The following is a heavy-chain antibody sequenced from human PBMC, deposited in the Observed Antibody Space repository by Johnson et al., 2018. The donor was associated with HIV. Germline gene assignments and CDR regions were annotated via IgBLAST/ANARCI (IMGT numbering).Heavy chain of an antibody. CDR1: GFTFSSYA. CDR3: TTAIVVVPAAIFIGGGDRSPDAFDI. V-gene: IGHV3-30*04. Sequence: QVQLVESGGGVVQPGRSLRLSCAASGFTFSSYAMHWVRQAPGKGLEWVAVISFDGLNKNYADSVQGQFTISRDNSKNTLFLHMNSLGADDTAVYYCTTAIVVVPAAIFIGGGDRSPDAFDIGGQGTMVTVSS. CDR2: ISFDGLNK. D-gene: IGHD2-2*01. J-gene: IGHJ3*02.